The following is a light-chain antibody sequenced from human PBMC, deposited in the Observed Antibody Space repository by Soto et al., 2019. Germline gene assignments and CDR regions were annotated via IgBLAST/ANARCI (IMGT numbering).Light chain of an antibody. J-gene: IGKJ5*01. CDR1: QNINRF. Sequence: QMTQSPSSLSASVGDRVTITCRASQNINRFLNWYQQKPGKAPKLLIYDASSLHTGVPSRFSGSGSGTDFTLTISSLQPEDFSTYYCQQSYNTPLTFGQGTRLDIK. V-gene: IGKV1-39*01. CDR3: QQSYNTPLT. CDR2: DAS.